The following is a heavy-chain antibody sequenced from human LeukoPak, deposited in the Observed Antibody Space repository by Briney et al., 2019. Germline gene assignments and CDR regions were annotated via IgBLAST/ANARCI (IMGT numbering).Heavy chain of an antibody. CDR3: AAPVSIAARFHYYGMDV. CDR2: IIPIFGTA. V-gene: IGHV1-69*13. J-gene: IGHJ6*02. CDR1: GYTFTSYY. Sequence: ASVTVSCKASGYTFTSYYIHWVRQAPGQGLEWMGGIIPIFGTANYAQKFQGRVTITADESTSTAYMELSSLRSEDTAVYYCAAPVSIAARFHYYGMDVWGQGTTVTVSS. D-gene: IGHD6-6*01.